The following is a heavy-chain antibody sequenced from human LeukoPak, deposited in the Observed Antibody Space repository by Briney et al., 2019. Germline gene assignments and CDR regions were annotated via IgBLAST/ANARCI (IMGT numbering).Heavy chain of an antibody. J-gene: IGHJ3*02. V-gene: IGHV4-59*01. CDR1: GGSISSYY. Sequence: PSETLSLTCTVSGGSISSYYWSWIRQPPGKGLEWIGXXYXSGSXNYNPSLKSRVTISVDTSKNQFSLKLSSVTAADTAVYYCXXXXXXAFDIWGQGTMVTVSS. CDR2: XYXSGSX. CDR3: XXXXXXAFDI.